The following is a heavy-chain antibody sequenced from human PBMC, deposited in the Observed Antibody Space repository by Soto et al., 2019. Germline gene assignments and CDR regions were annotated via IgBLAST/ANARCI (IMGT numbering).Heavy chain of an antibody. CDR3: VRQAIGALPGRVDA. D-gene: IGHD1-26*01. Sequence: QVQLQASGPGLVKPSDTLSLTCTVSGDSIGTYNWGWIRQPPGKRLEWIGYIYSNGGTSYNPALKSRVNLPAAPPTNQSSLRLSPVTAPAPAVYYCVRQAIGALPGRVDAWGPGTTVTVSS. CDR2: IYSNGGT. CDR1: GDSIGTYN. V-gene: IGHV4-59*08. J-gene: IGHJ6*02.